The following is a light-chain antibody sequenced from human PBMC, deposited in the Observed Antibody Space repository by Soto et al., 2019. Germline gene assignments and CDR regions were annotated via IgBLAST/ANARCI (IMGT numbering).Light chain of an antibody. CDR2: WAS. Sequence: DIVMTQSPDSLAVSLGERATINCKSSQSVLYSSNNKNYLAWYQQKPGQPPKLLIFWASSRKSGVPDRFSGSGSGTDFTLTISILQAEDVAVYYCQQYYSTPRTFGQGTKVEIK. CDR1: QSVLYSSNNKNY. J-gene: IGKJ1*01. V-gene: IGKV4-1*01. CDR3: QQYYSTPRT.